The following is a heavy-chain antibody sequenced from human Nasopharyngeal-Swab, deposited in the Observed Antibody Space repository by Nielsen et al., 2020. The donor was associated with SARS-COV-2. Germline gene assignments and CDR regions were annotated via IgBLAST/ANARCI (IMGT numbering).Heavy chain of an antibody. J-gene: IGHJ6*03. CDR3: VTIFGVMDV. CDR2: MNPNSGNT. Sequence: ALVKVSCKASGYTFTSYDINWVRQATGQGLEWMGWMNPNSGNTGYAQKFQGRVTITRNTSISTAYMELSSLRSEDTAVYYCVTIFGVMDVWGKGTTVTVSS. CDR1: GYTFTSYD. V-gene: IGHV1-8*01. D-gene: IGHD3-3*01.